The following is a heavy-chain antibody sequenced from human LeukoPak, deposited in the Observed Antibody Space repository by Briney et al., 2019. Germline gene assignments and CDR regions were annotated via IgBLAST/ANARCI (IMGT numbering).Heavy chain of an antibody. V-gene: IGHV4-34*01. CDR1: GGSSSGYY. J-gene: IGHJ6*02. D-gene: IGHD3-10*01. Sequence: SETLSLTCAVYGGSSSGYYWSWIRQPPGKGLEWIGEINHSGSTNYNPSLKSRVTMSVDTSKNQFSLKLSSVTAADTAVYYCARDRRGWFGELGDGMDVWGQGTTVTVSS. CDR3: ARDRRGWFGELGDGMDV. CDR2: INHSGST.